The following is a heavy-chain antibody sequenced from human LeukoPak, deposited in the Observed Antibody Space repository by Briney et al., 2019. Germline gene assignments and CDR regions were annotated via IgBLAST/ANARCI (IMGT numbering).Heavy chain of an antibody. J-gene: IGHJ4*02. V-gene: IGHV1-2*02. CDR3: ARDFAFHDSSGYYLKY. Sequence: ASVKVSCKASGYTFTGYYMHWVRQAPGQGLEWMGWINPNSGGTNYAQKFQGRVAMTRDTSISTAYTELSRLRSDDTAVYYCARDFAFHDSSGYYLKYWGQGTLVTVSS. D-gene: IGHD3-22*01. CDR2: INPNSGGT. CDR1: GYTFTGYY.